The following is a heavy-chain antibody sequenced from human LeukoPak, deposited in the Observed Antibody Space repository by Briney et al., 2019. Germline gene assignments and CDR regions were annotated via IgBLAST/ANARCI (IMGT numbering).Heavy chain of an antibody. Sequence: ASVKVSCKASGGTFSSYAISWVRQAPGQGLEWMGGIIPIFGTANYAQKFQGRVTITADESTSTAYMELSSLRSEDTAVYYCARGIAVAGQSYYYYMDVWGKGTTVSVSS. CDR3: ARGIAVAGQSYYYYMDV. CDR1: GGTFSSYA. CDR2: IIPIFGTA. D-gene: IGHD6-19*01. J-gene: IGHJ6*03. V-gene: IGHV1-69*13.